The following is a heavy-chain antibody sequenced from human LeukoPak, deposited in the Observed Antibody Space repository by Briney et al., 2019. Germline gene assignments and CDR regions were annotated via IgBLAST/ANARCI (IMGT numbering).Heavy chain of an antibody. J-gene: IGHJ4*02. D-gene: IGHD3-22*01. V-gene: IGHV5-51*01. Sequence: GESLKISCKGSGYSFTSYWIGWVRQMPGKGLGWVGIIYPGDSDTRYSPSFQGQVTISADKSISTAYLQWSSLKASDTAMYYCARTFQAQNSYDSSGYYYSFDYWGQGTLVTVSS. CDR1: GYSFTSYW. CDR3: ARTFQAQNSYDSSGYYYSFDY. CDR2: IYPGDSDT.